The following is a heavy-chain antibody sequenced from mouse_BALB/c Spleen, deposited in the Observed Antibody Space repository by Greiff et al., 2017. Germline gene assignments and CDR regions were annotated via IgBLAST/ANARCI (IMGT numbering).Heavy chain of an antibody. V-gene: IGHV3-2*02. J-gene: IGHJ3*01. CDR3: AANWDGAY. CDR2: ISYSGST. CDR1: GYSITSDYA. D-gene: IGHD4-1*01. Sequence: EVKLVESGPGLVKPSQSLSLTCTVTGYSITSDYAWNWIRQFPGNKLEWMGYISYSGSTSYNPSLKSRISITRDTSKNQFFLQLNSVTTEDTATYYCAANWDGAYWGQGTLVTVSA.